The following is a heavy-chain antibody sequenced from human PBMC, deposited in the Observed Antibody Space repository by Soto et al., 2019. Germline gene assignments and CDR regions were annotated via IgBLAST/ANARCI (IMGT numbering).Heavy chain of an antibody. Sequence: QVQLVESGGGVVQPGRSLRLSCAASGFTFRSYGMYWVRQAPGKGLEWVAVISYDGSNKYYADSVKGRFTISRDSSKNTLYRQMNSLRAEDTAVYYCAKVVVARTNWYYFDCWGQGTLVTVSS. CDR1: GFTFRSYG. CDR2: ISYDGSNK. D-gene: IGHD2-2*01. J-gene: IGHJ4*02. V-gene: IGHV3-30*18. CDR3: AKVVVARTNWYYFDC.